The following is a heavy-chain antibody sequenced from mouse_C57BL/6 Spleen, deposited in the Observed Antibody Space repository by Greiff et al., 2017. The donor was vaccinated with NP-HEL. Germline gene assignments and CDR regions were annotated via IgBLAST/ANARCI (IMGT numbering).Heavy chain of an antibody. V-gene: IGHV5-9-1*02. J-gene: IGHJ1*03. CDR1: GFTFSSYA. D-gene: IGHD2-5*01. CDR2: ISSGGDYI. CDR3: TRDDSNFYFDV. Sequence: EVQVVESGEGLVKPGGSLKLSCAASGFTFSSYAMSWVRQTPEKRLEWVAYISSGGDYIYYADTVKGRFTISRDNARNTLYLQMSSLKPEDTAMYYCTRDDSNFYFDVWGTGTTVTVSS.